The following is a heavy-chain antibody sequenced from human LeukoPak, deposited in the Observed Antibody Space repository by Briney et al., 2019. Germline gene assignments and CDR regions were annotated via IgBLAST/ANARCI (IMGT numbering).Heavy chain of an antibody. CDR2: IDNSGNTI. CDR1: AFTFSDYY. V-gene: IGHV3-11*01. J-gene: IGHJ4*02. D-gene: IGHD1-26*01. Sequence: GGSLRLSCAASAFTFSDYYMSWIRQAPGKGLEWLSYIDNSGNTIYYEDSVKGRVSISRDNARTSLYLQMNSLRAEDTAMYYCATQTGYRGSFFRPLDYWGQGPLVTVSS. CDR3: ATQTGYRGSFFRPLDY.